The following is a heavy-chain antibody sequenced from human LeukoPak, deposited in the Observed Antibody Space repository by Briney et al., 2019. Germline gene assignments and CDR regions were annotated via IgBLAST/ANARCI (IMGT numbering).Heavy chain of an antibody. CDR1: GFTVSSNY. J-gene: IGHJ4*02. CDR2: IYSGGST. CDR3: AKDRQQLANFDY. D-gene: IGHD6-13*01. Sequence: GSLRLSCAASGFTVSSNYMSWVRQAPGKGLEWVSVIYSGGSTSYADSVKGRFTISRDNSKNTLYLQMNSLRAEDTAVYYCAKDRQQLANFDYWGQGTLVTVSS. V-gene: IGHV3-53*05.